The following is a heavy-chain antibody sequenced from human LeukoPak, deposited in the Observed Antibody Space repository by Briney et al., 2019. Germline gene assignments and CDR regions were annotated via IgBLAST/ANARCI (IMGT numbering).Heavy chain of an antibody. CDR2: ISHDCTNK. CDR1: GFAFSRYG. D-gene: IGHD2-2*01. V-gene: IGHV3-30*03. J-gene: IGHJ4*02. Sequence: GGSLRLSCAASGFAFSRYGMHWVRQAPGKGLEGVALISHDCTNKNHADSVKGRFTISRDNSNNTLYLQMSSLRPEDTAVYYCARGPGALDYWGQGALVTVSS. CDR3: ARGPGALDY.